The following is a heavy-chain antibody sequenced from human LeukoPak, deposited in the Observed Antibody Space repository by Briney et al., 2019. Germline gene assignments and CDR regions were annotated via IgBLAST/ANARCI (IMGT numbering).Heavy chain of an antibody. V-gene: IGHV3-33*01. D-gene: IGHD6-13*01. CDR3: ARGHSSSWYLFAY. CDR1: GFTFSNYG. J-gene: IGHJ4*02. Sequence: PGGSLRLSCTASGFTFSNYGMHWVRQAPGKGLEWVAVIWYDGSSKYYADSVKGRFTISRDNPKSTVYLQMNSLRAEDTAVYYCARGHSSSWYLFAYWGQGTLVTVSS. CDR2: IWYDGSSK.